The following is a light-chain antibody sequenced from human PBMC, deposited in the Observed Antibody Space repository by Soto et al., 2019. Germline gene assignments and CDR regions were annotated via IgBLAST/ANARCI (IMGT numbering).Light chain of an antibody. Sequence: QAVVTQPPSVSGAPGQRVTISCTGSSSNIGAGYDVHWYQQLPGTAPKLLIYGNTNRPSGVPDRFSGSKSGTSASLAVTGLQAEDEADYYCQSYDSSLITSVFGGGTKVTVL. CDR1: SSNIGAGYD. CDR3: QSYDSSLITSV. CDR2: GNT. V-gene: IGLV1-40*01. J-gene: IGLJ2*01.